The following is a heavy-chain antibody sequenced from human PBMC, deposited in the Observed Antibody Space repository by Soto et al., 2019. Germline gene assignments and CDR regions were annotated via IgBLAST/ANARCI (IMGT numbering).Heavy chain of an antibody. Sequence: SETLSLTCTVSGDSVTSGNYYWTWIRQPPGKGLEWVGHIYYSGSTNYSPSLKSRVTISLNTPNNQFSLKVTSVTAADTAVYYCAMIHLDTYLRDLFAFWGQGSLVIVSS. V-gene: IGHV4-61*01. CDR3: AMIHLDTYLRDLFAF. CDR2: IYYSGST. CDR1: GDSVTSGNYY. J-gene: IGHJ5*01. D-gene: IGHD5-18*01.